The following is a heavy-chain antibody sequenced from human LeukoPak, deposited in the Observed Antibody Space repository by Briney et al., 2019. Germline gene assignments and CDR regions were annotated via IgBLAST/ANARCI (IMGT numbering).Heavy chain of an antibody. D-gene: IGHD1-14*01. CDR3: ARSNPNRNALDL. CDR2: IKKDGSEE. CDR1: RFTLNSYL. V-gene: IGHV3-7*01. Sequence: PGGSLRLSCAASRFTLNSYLMSWVRQAPGRGLEWVANIKKDGSEENYLDSVKGRFTVSRDNAKNSLNLQMNSLRGEDTAVYYCARSNPNRNALDLWGQGTMVTISS. J-gene: IGHJ3*01.